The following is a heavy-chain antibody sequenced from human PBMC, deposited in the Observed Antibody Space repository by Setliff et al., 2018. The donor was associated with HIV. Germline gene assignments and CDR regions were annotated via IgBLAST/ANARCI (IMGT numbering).Heavy chain of an antibody. Sequence: PGGSLRLSCAASGFTFSSYAMSWVRQTPGKGLEWVSFISSSAGSTYYSDSVKGRFTISRDNSKNMLYLQMNSLRAEDTAVYYCARGQTSVTLQFDHWGQGTLVTVSS. D-gene: IGHD4-17*01. J-gene: IGHJ4*02. CDR3: ARGQTSVTLQFDH. CDR1: GFTFSSYA. V-gene: IGHV3-23*01. CDR2: ISSSAGST.